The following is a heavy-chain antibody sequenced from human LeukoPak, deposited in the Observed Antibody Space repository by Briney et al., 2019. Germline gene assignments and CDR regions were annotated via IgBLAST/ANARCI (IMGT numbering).Heavy chain of an antibody. CDR1: GFTFSSYA. V-gene: IGHV3-23*01. CDR3: AKDLRGQIVVVPAATVWGY. CDR2: ISGSGGST. J-gene: IGHJ4*02. Sequence: GGSLRLSCAASGFTFSSYAMSWVRQAPGKGLEWVSAISGSGGSTYDADSVRGRFTISRDNSKNTLYLQMNSLRAEDTAVYYCAKDLRGQIVVVPAATVWGYWGQGTLVTVSS. D-gene: IGHD2-2*01.